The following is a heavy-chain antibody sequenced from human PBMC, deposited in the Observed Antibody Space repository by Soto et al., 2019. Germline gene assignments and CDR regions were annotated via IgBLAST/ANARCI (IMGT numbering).Heavy chain of an antibody. CDR3: ARETVAVAGTFDY. V-gene: IGHV3-48*03. CDR1: GFTFSSYE. J-gene: IGHJ4*02. CDR2: ISSSGSTI. Sequence: GGSLRLSCAASGFTFSSYEMHWVRQAPGKGLEWVSYISSSGSTIYYADSVKGRFAISRDNAKNSLYLQMNSLRAEDTAVYYCARETVAVAGTFDYWGQGTRVTVSA. D-gene: IGHD6-19*01.